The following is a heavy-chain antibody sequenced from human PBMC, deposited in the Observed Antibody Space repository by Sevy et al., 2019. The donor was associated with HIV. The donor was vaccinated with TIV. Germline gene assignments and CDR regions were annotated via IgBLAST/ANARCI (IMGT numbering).Heavy chain of an antibody. CDR1: GGSISSAYY. CDR3: ARTPLVRGIISIFDI. D-gene: IGHD3-10*01. J-gene: IGHJ3*02. Sequence: SETLSLTCTVSGGSISSAYYWGWIRQPPGKGLEWIGSIWNGGNTYYNPSLKSRVAISVDTSKKQFSLRLSSVTAADTCVCYCARTPLVRGIISIFDIWGQGTRVTVSS. V-gene: IGHV4-38-2*02. CDR2: IWNGGNT.